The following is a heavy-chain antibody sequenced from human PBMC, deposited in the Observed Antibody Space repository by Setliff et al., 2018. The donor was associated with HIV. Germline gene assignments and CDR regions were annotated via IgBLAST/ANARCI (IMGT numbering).Heavy chain of an antibody. CDR3: SRSGVPPYYYYGMDV. CDR2: INSYNGNT. Sequence: ASVKVSCKASGYTFTTYGVNWVRQAPGQGLEWMRWINSYNGNTKFAQKFQGRVTMTTDTSTTTAFMELRSLKADDTGIYYCSRSGVPPYYYYGMDVWGQGTTVTVSS. J-gene: IGHJ6*02. D-gene: IGHD3-10*01. CDR1: GYTFTTYG. V-gene: IGHV1-18*04.